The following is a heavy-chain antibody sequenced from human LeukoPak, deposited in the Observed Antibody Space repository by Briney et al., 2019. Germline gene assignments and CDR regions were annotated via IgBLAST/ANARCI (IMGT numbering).Heavy chain of an antibody. CDR1: GFNLNSYA. CDR3: AKEYTPSSPLGELDS. D-gene: IGHD6-6*01. Sequence: GGSLRLSCAVSGFNLNSYAMHWVRQAPGKGLEWVAVIRHDETNSFYAGSVQGRFTISRDTSKKLLYLQMNSLRVEDTAIYYCAKEYTPSSPLGELDSWGQGTLVTVSS. J-gene: IGHJ4*02. V-gene: IGHV3-30*02. CDR2: IRHDETNS.